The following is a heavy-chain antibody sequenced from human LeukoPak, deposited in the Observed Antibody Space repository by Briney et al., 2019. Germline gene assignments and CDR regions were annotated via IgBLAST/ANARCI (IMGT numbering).Heavy chain of an antibody. CDR1: GGSFSGYY. Sequence: PSETLSLTCAVYGGSFSGYYWSWIRQPPGKGLEWIGEINHSGSTNYNPSLKSRVTISVDTSKNQFSLKLSSVTAADTAVYYCASVVNYYYYMDVWGKGTTVTISS. J-gene: IGHJ6*03. CDR2: INHSGST. D-gene: IGHD2-15*01. V-gene: IGHV4-34*01. CDR3: ASVVNYYYYMDV.